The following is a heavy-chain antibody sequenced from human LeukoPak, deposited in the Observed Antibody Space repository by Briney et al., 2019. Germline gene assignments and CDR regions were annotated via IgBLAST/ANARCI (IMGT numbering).Heavy chain of an antibody. CDR3: AREDSRLDNAFDI. J-gene: IGHJ3*02. CDR1: GFTFSSYE. D-gene: IGHD1-1*01. Sequence: PGGSLRLSCAASGFTFSSYEMNWVRQAPGKGLEWVAYITTSGSTIYYADSVKGRFSISRDNAKNLLYLQMNSLRAEDTSAYYCAREDSRLDNAFDIWGQGTMVTVSS. V-gene: IGHV3-48*03. CDR2: ITTSGSTI.